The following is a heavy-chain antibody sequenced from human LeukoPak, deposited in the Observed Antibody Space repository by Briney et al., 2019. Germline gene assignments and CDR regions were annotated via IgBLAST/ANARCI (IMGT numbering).Heavy chain of an antibody. D-gene: IGHD2-2*01. CDR3: ARGRGCSSMSCYPDY. J-gene: IGHJ4*02. CDR2: ISPSSRYI. Sequence: GSLRLSCAASGFSFSDYSIDWVRQAPGKGLEWVSSISPSSRYIYYADSVKGRFTISRDNAKNSLYLQMNSLRAEDTAAYYCARGRGCSSMSCYPDYWGQGTLVTVSS. V-gene: IGHV3-21*01. CDR1: GFSFSDYS.